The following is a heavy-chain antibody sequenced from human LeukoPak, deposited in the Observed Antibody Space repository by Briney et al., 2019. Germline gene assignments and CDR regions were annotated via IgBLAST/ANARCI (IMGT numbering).Heavy chain of an antibody. Sequence: GASVKVSCKASGYTFTSYGISWVRQAPGQGLEWMGWISAYNGNTNYAQKLQGRVTMTTDTSTSTAYMELRSLRSDDTAVYYCARETDLRLWFGELSPLYFDYWGQGTLVTVSS. D-gene: IGHD3-10*01. CDR3: ARETDLRLWFGELSPLYFDY. V-gene: IGHV1-18*01. CDR1: GYTFTSYG. J-gene: IGHJ4*02. CDR2: ISAYNGNT.